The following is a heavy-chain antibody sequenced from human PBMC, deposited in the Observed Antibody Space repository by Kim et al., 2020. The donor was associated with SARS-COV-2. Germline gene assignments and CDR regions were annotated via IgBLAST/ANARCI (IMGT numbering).Heavy chain of an antibody. CDR3: ATHSPRRYFQH. Sequence: SETLSLTCTVSGGSISSYYWSWIRQPPGKGLEWIGYIYYSGSTNYNPSLKSRVTISVDTSKNQFSLKLSSVTAADTAVYYCATHSPRRYFQHWGQGTLVTVSS. CDR1: GGSISSYY. J-gene: IGHJ1*01. V-gene: IGHV4-59*08. CDR2: IYYSGST. D-gene: IGHD5-18*01.